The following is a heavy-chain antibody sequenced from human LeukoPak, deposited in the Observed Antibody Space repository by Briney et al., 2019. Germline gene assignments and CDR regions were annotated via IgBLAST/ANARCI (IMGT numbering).Heavy chain of an antibody. J-gene: IGHJ4*02. V-gene: IGHV4-34*01. CDR1: GGSFSDYY. CDR3: ARGAIVGATGADY. Sequence: SETLSLTCAVYGGSFSDYYWSWIRQPPGKGLEWIGEINHSGSTNYNPSLKSRVTISVDKSKNQFSLKLSSVTAADTAVYYCARGAIVGATGADYWGQGTLVTVSS. D-gene: IGHD1-26*01. CDR2: INHSGST.